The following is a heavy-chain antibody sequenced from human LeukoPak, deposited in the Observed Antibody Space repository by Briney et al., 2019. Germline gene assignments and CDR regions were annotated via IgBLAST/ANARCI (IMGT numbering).Heavy chain of an antibody. CDR2: IHTSGST. J-gene: IGHJ4*02. CDR1: GGSTSNYF. V-gene: IGHV4-4*07. Sequence: PSETLSLTCTVSGGSTSNYFCTWLRQSAGKGLEWIGRIHTSGSTNYNPSLKSRVSMSVDTSKNQFSLKLSSVTAADTAVFYCARDPEGHGYYFDYWGQGALVTVSS. CDR3: ARDPEGHGYYFDY. D-gene: IGHD3-3*01.